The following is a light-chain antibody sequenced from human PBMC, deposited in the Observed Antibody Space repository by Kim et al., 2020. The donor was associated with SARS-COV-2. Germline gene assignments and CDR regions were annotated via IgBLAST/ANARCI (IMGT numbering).Light chain of an antibody. CDR1: TSSIANYF. CDR3: GIWDSSLSLVL. CDR2: DND. V-gene: IGLV1-51*01. Sequence: GQKVTISCSGSTSSIANYFVSWYQQVPGTAPKLIIYDNDKRPSTIPDRFSGSKSATSATLAITGLQTGDEADYYCGIWDSSLSLVLFGGGTQLTVL. J-gene: IGLJ2*01.